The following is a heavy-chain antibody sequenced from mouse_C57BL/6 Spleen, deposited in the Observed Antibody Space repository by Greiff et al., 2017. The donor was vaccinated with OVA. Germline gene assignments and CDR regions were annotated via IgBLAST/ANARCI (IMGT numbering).Heavy chain of an antibody. V-gene: IGHV1-82*01. CDR2: IYPGDGDT. D-gene: IGHD2-3*01. J-gene: IGHJ1*03. CDR1: GYAFSSSW. CDR3: ARFDGYLWYFDV. Sequence: QVQLKESGPELVKPGASVKISCKASGYAFSSSWMNWVKQRPGKGLEWIGRIYPGDGDTNYNGKFKGKATLTADKSSSTAYMQLSSLTSEDSAVYFCARFDGYLWYFDVWGTGTTVTVSS.